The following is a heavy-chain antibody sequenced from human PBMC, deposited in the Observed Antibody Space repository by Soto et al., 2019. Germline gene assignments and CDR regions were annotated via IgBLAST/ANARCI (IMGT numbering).Heavy chain of an antibody. CDR3: ATDSFGPYFDISGYYPLEF. CDR1: GFTFSSYG. J-gene: IGHJ4*02. V-gene: IGHV3-30*03. Sequence: PGGSLRLSCAVSGFTFSSYGMHWVRQAPGKGLEWVAHISYDGSNEHYVDSVKGRFTISRDNSKNTLYLQMNSLRAEDAAVYHCATDSFGPYFDISGYYPLEFWGQGTLVTAPQ. CDR2: ISYDGSNE. D-gene: IGHD3-22*01.